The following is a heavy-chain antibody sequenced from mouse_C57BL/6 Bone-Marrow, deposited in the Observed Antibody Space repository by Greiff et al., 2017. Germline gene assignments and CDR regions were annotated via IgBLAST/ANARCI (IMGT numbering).Heavy chain of an antibody. Sequence: QVQLKQSGAELARPGASVKLSCKASGYTFTSYGISWVKQRTGQGLEWIGEIYPRSGNTYYNEKFKGKGTRTADKSSRTAYMELRSLTSEDAAVYFCEIRQGYYYAMDYWGQGTSVTVSS. CDR2: IYPRSGNT. CDR3: EIRQGYYYAMDY. D-gene: IGHD2-12*01. V-gene: IGHV1-81*01. J-gene: IGHJ4*01. CDR1: GYTFTSYG.